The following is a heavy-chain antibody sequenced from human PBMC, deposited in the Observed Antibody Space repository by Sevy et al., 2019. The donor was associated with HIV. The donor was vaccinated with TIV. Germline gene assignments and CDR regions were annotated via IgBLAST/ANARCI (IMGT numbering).Heavy chain of an antibody. Sequence: GGSLRLSCAASGFTFSSYAMSWVRQAPGKGLEWVSAISGSGGSTYYADSVKGRFTISRDNSKKTLYLQMNSLRAEDTAVYYCAKVMSPAGYYFDYWGQGTLVTVSS. D-gene: IGHD6-19*01. V-gene: IGHV3-23*01. CDR1: GFTFSSYA. CDR2: ISGSGGST. CDR3: AKVMSPAGYYFDY. J-gene: IGHJ4*02.